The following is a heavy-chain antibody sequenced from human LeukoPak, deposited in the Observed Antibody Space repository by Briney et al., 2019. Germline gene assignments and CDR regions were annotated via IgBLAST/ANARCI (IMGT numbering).Heavy chain of an antibody. CDR3: ARAPDPLRFLEWLWVFDY. V-gene: IGHV1-2*02. J-gene: IGHJ4*02. Sequence: SVKVSCKASGYTFTGYYMHWVRQAPGQGLEWMGWINPNSGGTNYAQKFQGRVTMTRDTSISTAYMELRSLRSDDTAVYYCARAPDPLRFLEWLWVFDYWGQGTLVTVSS. CDR1: GYTFTGYY. D-gene: IGHD3-3*01. CDR2: INPNSGGT.